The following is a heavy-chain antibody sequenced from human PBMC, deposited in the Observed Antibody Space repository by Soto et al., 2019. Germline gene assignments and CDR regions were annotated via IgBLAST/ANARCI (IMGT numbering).Heavy chain of an antibody. CDR3: AKAAEENENVPIPGDN. D-gene: IGHD1-1*01. V-gene: IGHV3-23*01. J-gene: IGHJ4*02. CDR2: LSGSGTMR. Sequence: EVQLLESGGGLVQPGGSLRLSCAASGFSFRNYAMTWVRQAPGKGLEWVSGLSGSGTMRYYADSVRGRFIISRDNAKTTLFLQMDNLRVEDSAVYYCAKAAEENENVPIPGDNWGQGTPVTVSS. CDR1: GFSFRNYA.